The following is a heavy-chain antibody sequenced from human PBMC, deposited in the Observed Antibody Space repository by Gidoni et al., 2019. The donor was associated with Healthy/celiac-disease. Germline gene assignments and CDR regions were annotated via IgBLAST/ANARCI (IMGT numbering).Heavy chain of an antibody. J-gene: IGHJ4*02. D-gene: IGHD3-22*01. CDR2: ISWDGGST. CDR1: GFTFDDYT. Sequence: EVQLVESGGVVVQPGGSLRLSCAASGFTFDDYTMHWVRQAPGKGLEWVSLISWDGGSTYYADSVKGRFTISRDNSKNSLYLQMNSLRTEDTALYYCAKDYLGGYYYGGLDYWGQGTLVTVSS. CDR3: AKDYLGGYYYGGLDY. V-gene: IGHV3-43*01.